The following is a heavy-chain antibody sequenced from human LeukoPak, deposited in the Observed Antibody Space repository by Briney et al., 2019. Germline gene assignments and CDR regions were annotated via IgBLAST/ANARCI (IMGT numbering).Heavy chain of an antibody. J-gene: IGHJ5*02. Sequence: PSETLSLTCSVSGASISSGSHYWAWIRQPPGKGLEWIGSIYYSGNTYYNPSLKSRVIIAVDTSKNQFSLKLSSVTAADASIYYCARLGPYCRSASCASRSWFDPWGQGTPVTVSS. CDR1: GASISSGSHY. CDR3: ARLGPYCRSASCASRSWFDP. CDR2: IYYSGNT. D-gene: IGHD2-15*01. V-gene: IGHV4-39*01.